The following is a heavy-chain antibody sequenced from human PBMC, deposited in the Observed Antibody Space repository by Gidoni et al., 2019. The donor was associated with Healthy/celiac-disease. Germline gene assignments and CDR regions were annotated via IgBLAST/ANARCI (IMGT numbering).Heavy chain of an antibody. Sequence: QVQLQESGPGLVKPSETLSLTCTVSGGSISSYYWSWIRQPPGKGLEWIGYIYYRGSTNYNPSLKSRVTISVDTSKNQFSLKLSSVTAADTAVYYCARDLKSIAAAGVDYYYGMDVWGQGTTVTVSS. CDR1: GGSISSYY. CDR2: IYYRGST. J-gene: IGHJ6*02. D-gene: IGHD6-13*01. V-gene: IGHV4-59*01. CDR3: ARDLKSIAAAGVDYYYGMDV.